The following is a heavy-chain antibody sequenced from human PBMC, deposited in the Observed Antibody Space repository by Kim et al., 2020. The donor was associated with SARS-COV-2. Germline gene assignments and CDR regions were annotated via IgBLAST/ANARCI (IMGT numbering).Heavy chain of an antibody. Sequence: ASVKVSCKASGYTFTSYYMHWVRQAPGQGLEWMGIINPSGGSTSYAQKFQGRVTMTRDTSTSTVYMELSSLRSEDTAVYYCARDPEGLLWFGEGAFDIWGQGTMVTVSS. CDR2: INPSGGST. J-gene: IGHJ3*02. D-gene: IGHD3-10*01. CDR3: ARDPEGLLWFGEGAFDI. CDR1: GYTFTSYY. V-gene: IGHV1-46*01.